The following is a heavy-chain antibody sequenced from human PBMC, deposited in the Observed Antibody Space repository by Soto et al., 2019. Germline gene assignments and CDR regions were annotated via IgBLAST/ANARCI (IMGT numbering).Heavy chain of an antibody. CDR2: ISADNGNT. V-gene: IGHV1-18*01. CDR1: GYSFTSYG. J-gene: IGHJ6*02. CDR3: AQDVPDTSLFFYYYGMDV. D-gene: IGHD2-21*01. Sequence: QVHLVQSGAEVRKPGASVKVSCKASGYSFTSYGISWVRQAPGQGLEWMGWISADNGNTNYAHNLQGRVSMTIYPSTSTAYMELWSLGSDDTAVYYYAQDVPDTSLFFYYYGMDVWGQGTTVTLSS.